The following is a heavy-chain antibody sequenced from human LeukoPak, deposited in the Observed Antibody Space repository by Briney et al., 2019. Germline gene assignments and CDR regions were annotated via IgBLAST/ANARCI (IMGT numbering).Heavy chain of an antibody. Sequence: PSQTLSLTSTVSGGSISSGSYYWSWIRQPAGKGLEWIGRIYTSGSTNYNPSLKSRVTISVDTSKNQFSLKLSSVTAADTAVYYCARDLGRYGDYWGQGTLVTASS. V-gene: IGHV4-61*02. CDR2: IYTSGST. D-gene: IGHD1-26*01. J-gene: IGHJ4*02. CDR1: GGSISSGSYY. CDR3: ARDLGRYGDY.